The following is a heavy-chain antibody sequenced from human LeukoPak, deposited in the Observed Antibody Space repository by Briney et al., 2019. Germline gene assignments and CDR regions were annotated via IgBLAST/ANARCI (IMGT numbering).Heavy chain of an antibody. D-gene: IGHD4-11*01. CDR3: AKDFYSNSSPD. J-gene: IGHJ4*02. CDR2: ISYDGSNK. Sequence: GGSLRLSCAASGFTFSSYAMHWVRQAPGKGLEWVAVISYDGSNKYYADSVKGRFTISRDNSKNTLYLQMNSLRAEDTAVYYCAKDFYSNSSPDWGQGTLVTVSS. CDR1: GFTFSSYA. V-gene: IGHV3-30-3*01.